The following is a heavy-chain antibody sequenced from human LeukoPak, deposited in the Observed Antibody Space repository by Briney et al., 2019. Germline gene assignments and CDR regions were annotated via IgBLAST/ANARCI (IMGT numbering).Heavy chain of an antibody. J-gene: IGHJ4*02. CDR2: INHSGST. Sequence: SETLYLTCAVYGGSFSGYYWSWIRQPPGKGLEWIGEINHSGSTNYNPSLKSRVTISVDTSKNQFSLKLSSVTAADTAAYYCARGPWDYVGVYDYWGQGTLVTVSS. V-gene: IGHV4-34*01. CDR3: ARGPWDYVGVYDY. D-gene: IGHD4-17*01. CDR1: GGSFSGYY.